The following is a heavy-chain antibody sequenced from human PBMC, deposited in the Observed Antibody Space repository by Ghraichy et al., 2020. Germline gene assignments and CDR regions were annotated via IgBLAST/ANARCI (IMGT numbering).Heavy chain of an antibody. D-gene: IGHD6-13*01. V-gene: IGHV4-34*01. Sequence: SETLSLTCAVYGGSFSGYYWSWIRQPPGKGLEWIGEINHSGSTNYNPSLKSRVTISVDTSKNQFSLKLSSVTAADTAVYYCARGPRWPKDWGQGTLITVSS. CDR2: INHSGST. CDR1: GGSFSGYY. J-gene: IGHJ4*02. CDR3: ARGPRWPKD.